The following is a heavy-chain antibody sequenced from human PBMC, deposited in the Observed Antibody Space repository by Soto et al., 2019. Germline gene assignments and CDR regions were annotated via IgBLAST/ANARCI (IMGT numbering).Heavy chain of an antibody. D-gene: IGHD2-15*01. CDR1: GGTFSSYA. Sequence: ASVKVSCKASGGTFSSYAISWVRQAPGQGLEWMGGIIPIFGTANYAQKFQGRVTITADESTSTAYMELSSLRSEDTAVYYCAVVVVAATHRHYWGQGTLVTVSS. CDR2: IIPIFGTA. V-gene: IGHV1-69*13. CDR3: AVVVVAATHRHY. J-gene: IGHJ4*02.